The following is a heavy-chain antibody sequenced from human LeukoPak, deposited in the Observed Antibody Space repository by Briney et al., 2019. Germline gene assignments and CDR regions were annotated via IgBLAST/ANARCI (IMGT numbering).Heavy chain of an antibody. V-gene: IGHV4-59*12. J-gene: IGHJ6*03. CDR1: GGSISSYY. CDR2: IYYSGST. CDR3: ARNTYYDFWSYMDV. Sequence: SETLSLTCTVSGGSISSYYWSWIRQPPGKGLEWIGYIYYSGSTNYNPSLKSRVTMSVDTSKNQFSLKLSSVTAADTAVYYCARNTYYDFWSYMDVWGKGTTVTVSS. D-gene: IGHD3-3*01.